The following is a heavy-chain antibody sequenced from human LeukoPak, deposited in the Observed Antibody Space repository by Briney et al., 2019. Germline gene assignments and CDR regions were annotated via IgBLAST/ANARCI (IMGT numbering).Heavy chain of an antibody. Sequence: ASVKVSCKASGYTFTGYYMHWVRQAPGQGLEWMGWLNTYSGDTNYAPKFQGRVTMTRDTSISTVYMELSRLRSDDTAVYYCARGDYGYYYYYMDVWGKGTTVIVSS. CDR3: ARGDYGYYYYYMDV. V-gene: IGHV1-2*02. D-gene: IGHD4/OR15-4a*01. CDR1: GYTFTGYY. J-gene: IGHJ6*03. CDR2: LNTYSGDT.